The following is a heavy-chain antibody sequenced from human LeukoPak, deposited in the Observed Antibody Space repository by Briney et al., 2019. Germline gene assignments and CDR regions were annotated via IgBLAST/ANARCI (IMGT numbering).Heavy chain of an antibody. J-gene: IGHJ4*02. CDR3: ARAKRGYYDSSGYNY. V-gene: IGHV4-39*07. CDR2: IYHSGST. D-gene: IGHD3-22*01. Sequence: PSETLSLTCTVSGGSITITNYYWGWIRQPPGKGLEWIGSIYHSGSTYYNPSLKSRVTISVDTSKNQFSLKLSSVTAADTAVYYCARAKRGYYDSSGYNYWGQGTLVTVSS. CDR1: GGSITITNYY.